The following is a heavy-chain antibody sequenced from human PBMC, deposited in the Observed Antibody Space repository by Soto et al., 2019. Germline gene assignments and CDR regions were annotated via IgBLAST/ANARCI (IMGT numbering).Heavy chain of an antibody. V-gene: IGHV1-69*06. CDR3: ARGDGIYYDSSGYYFGYFQH. D-gene: IGHD3-22*01. J-gene: IGHJ1*01. CDR1: GGTFSSYA. Sequence: QVQLVQSGAEVKKPGSSVKVSRKASGGTFSSYAISWVRQAPGQGLEWMGGIIPIFGTANYAQKFQGRVTITADKSTSTAYMELSSLRSEDTAVYYCARGDGIYYDSSGYYFGYFQHWGQGTLVTVSS. CDR2: IIPIFGTA.